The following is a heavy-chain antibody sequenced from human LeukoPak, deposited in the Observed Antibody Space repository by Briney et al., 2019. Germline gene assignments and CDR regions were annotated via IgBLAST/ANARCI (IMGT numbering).Heavy chain of an antibody. D-gene: IGHD3-22*01. Sequence: PSETLSLTCAVYGGSFSGYYWSWIRQPPGKGLEWIGEINHSGSTNYNPPLKSRVTISVDTSKNQFSLKLSSVTAADTAVYYCARGGTSYYDSSGPTGYWGQGTLVTVSS. J-gene: IGHJ4*02. CDR2: INHSGST. CDR1: GGSFSGYY. CDR3: ARGGTSYYDSSGPTGY. V-gene: IGHV4-34*01.